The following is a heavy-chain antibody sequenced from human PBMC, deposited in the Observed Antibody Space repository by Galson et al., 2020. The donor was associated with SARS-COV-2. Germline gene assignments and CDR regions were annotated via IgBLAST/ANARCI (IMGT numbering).Heavy chain of an antibody. CDR1: GFTFSKNW. D-gene: IGHD3-16*01. J-gene: IGHJ6*02. V-gene: IGHV3-7*04. CDR2: IKQDASEK. CDR3: ARDRGSHLADNGMDV. Sequence: GGSLRLSCAASGFTFSKNWMSWVRQAPGKGLEWVANIKQDASEKYYVASVTGRFAISRDNTKNSVYLQMNSLRVEDTAVYYCARDRGSHLADNGMDVWGQGTPVTV.